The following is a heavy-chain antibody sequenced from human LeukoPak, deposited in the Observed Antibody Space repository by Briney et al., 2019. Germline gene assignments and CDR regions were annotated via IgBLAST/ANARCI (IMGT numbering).Heavy chain of an antibody. CDR3: ARDGYCSSTSCPWAYSDF. Sequence: GGSLRLSCAASGFTFSSYAMHWVRQAPGKGLEFVSVISSNGGSTYYANSVKGRFTISRDNSKNTLYLQMGSLRAEDMAVYYCARDGYCSSTSCPWAYSDFWGQGTLVTVSS. CDR1: GFTFSSYA. J-gene: IGHJ4*02. D-gene: IGHD2-2*01. V-gene: IGHV3-64*01. CDR2: ISSNGGST.